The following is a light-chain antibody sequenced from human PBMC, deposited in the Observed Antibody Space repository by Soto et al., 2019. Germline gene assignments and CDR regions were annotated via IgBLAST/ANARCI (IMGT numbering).Light chain of an antibody. CDR1: SSNIGAGYD. CDR3: QCYDSSLTHVV. V-gene: IGLV1-40*01. J-gene: IGLJ2*01. CDR2: GNS. Sequence: QSVLTQPPSVSGAPGQRVTISCTGSSSNIGAGYDVHWYQQLPGTAPKLLIYGNSNRPSGVPDRFSGSKSGTSASLAITGLQAAEEDDYYCQCYDSSLTHVVFGGGTKLTVL.